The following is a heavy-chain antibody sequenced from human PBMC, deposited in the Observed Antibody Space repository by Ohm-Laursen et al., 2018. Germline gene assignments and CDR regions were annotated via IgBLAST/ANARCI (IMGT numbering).Heavy chain of an antibody. CDR3: ARHCSGGSCYTALDI. CDR2: IYTSGST. J-gene: IGHJ3*02. Sequence: TLSLTCSVSGGSISSYYWSWIRQPAGKGLEWIGRIYTSGSTNYNPSLKSRVTMSVDTSKNQFSLKLSSVTAADTAVYYCARHCSGGSCYTALDIWGQGTMVTVSS. V-gene: IGHV4-4*07. D-gene: IGHD2-15*01. CDR1: GGSISSYY.